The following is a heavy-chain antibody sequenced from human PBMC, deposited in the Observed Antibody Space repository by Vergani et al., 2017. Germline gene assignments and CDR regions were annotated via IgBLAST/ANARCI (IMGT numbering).Heavy chain of an antibody. CDR1: AFTFSSYG. J-gene: IGHJ1*01. D-gene: IGHD3-3*01. Sequence: QVQLVESGGGVVQPGRSLRLSCAASAFTFSSYGMHWVRQAPGKGLEWVAIISYDGSNKYYADSVKGRFTISRDNSKNTLYLQMNSLRAEDTAVYYCAKAPLEWLLYAEYFQHWGQGTLVTVSS. V-gene: IGHV3-30*18. CDR2: ISYDGSNK. CDR3: AKAPLEWLLYAEYFQH.